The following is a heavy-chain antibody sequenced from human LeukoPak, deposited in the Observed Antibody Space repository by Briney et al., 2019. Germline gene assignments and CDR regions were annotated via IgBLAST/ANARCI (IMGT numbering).Heavy chain of an antibody. D-gene: IGHD3-3*01. J-gene: IGHJ6*02. CDR2: ISGSGGST. V-gene: IGHV3-23*01. CDR3: TSPYYDFWSGYPRGYYYYGMDV. Sequence: SGGSLRLSCAASGFTFSSYAMSWVRQAPGKGLEWVSAISGSGGSTYYADSVKGRFTISRDNSKNTAYLQMNSLKTEDTAVYYCTSPYYDFWSGYPRGYYYYGMDVWGQGTTVTVSS. CDR1: GFTFSSYA.